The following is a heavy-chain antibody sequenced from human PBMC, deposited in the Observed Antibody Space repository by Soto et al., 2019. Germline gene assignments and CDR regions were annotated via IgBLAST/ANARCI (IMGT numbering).Heavy chain of an antibody. CDR3: AKDSKNGRNHRGADY. J-gene: IGHJ4*02. Sequence: QVQVVESGGGVVQPGRSLRLSCEASGFTFSNYGMHWVRQAPGKGLEWVAVISNDGNDEYYIDSVKGRITISRDNSKNTLYLQMNTLNTEDTAKYYCAKDSKNGRNHRGADYGGRGTLFPVSS. CDR2: ISNDGNDE. D-gene: IGHD1-26*01. CDR1: GFTFSNYG. V-gene: IGHV3-30*18.